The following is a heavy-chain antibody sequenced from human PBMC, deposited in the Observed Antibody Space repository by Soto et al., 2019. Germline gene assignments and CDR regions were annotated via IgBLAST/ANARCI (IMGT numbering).Heavy chain of an antibody. J-gene: IGHJ6*02. CDR2: IWYDGSNK. D-gene: IGHD5-12*01. V-gene: IGHV3-33*01. CDR1: GFTFSSYG. CDR3: ARDIVYRWLQFNYYYGMDV. Sequence: GGSLRLSCAASGFTFSSYGMHWVRQAPGKGLEWVAVIWYDGSNKYYADSVKGRFTISRDNSKNTLYLQMNSLRAEDTAVYYCARDIVYRWLQFNYYYGMDVWGQGTTVTVSS.